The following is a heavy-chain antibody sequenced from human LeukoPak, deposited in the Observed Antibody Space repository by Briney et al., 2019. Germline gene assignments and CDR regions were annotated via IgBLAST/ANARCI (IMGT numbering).Heavy chain of an antibody. Sequence: GGSLRLSCAASGFTFSSYAMHRVRQAPGKGLEWVAVISYDGSNKYYADSVKGRFTISRDNSKNTLYLQMNSLRAEDTDVYYCARDLGSSGYLFPFDYWGQGTLVTVSS. V-gene: IGHV3-30-3*01. D-gene: IGHD3-22*01. CDR3: ARDLGSSGYLFPFDY. CDR1: GFTFSSYA. J-gene: IGHJ4*02. CDR2: ISYDGSNK.